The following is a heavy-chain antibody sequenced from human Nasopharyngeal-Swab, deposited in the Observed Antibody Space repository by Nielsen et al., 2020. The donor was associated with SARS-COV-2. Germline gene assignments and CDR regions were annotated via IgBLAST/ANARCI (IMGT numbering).Heavy chain of an antibody. J-gene: IGHJ3*01. CDR2: IRQDGREK. D-gene: IGHD5/OR15-5a*01. Sequence: GESLKISCAASGFFFSDFWMTWVRQAPGKGLEWVANIRQDGREKYYMDSVKGRFTISRDNAKNSLYLQMDSLRVEDTAVYYCTRALSNGFDVWGQGSVVTVSS. CDR3: TRALSNGFDV. CDR1: GFFFSDFW. V-gene: IGHV3-7*03.